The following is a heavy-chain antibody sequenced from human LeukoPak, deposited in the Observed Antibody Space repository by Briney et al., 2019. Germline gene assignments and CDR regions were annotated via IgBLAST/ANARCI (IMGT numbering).Heavy chain of an antibody. D-gene: IGHD6-6*01. CDR2: IHPSSGGA. CDR3: ARDSDASSLADP. CDR1: GYTFTRFH. V-gene: IGHV1-46*01. Sequence: GASVKVSCKASGYTFTRFHIHWVRQAPGQGLEWMGIIHPSSGGATSAQKFQGRLTMTRDTSTSTVYMELSSLRYEDTAVYYCARDSDASSLADPWGQGTLVTVSS. J-gene: IGHJ5*02.